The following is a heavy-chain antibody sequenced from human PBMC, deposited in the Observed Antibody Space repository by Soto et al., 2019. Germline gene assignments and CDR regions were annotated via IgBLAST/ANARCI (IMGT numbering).Heavy chain of an antibody. CDR1: GYTFRSYG. Sequence: QVQLVQSGAEVRTPGASVKISCKASGYTFRSYGVQWVRQPPGQSLEWVGWSNGGNGFTKYSQELQDRVTITRDTAASTIYMELRGLTSDDTAVYYCARLSYSDALDVWGQGTTVTVSS. D-gene: IGHD4-17*01. J-gene: IGHJ6*02. CDR2: SNGGNGFT. CDR3: ARLSYSDALDV. V-gene: IGHV1-3*02.